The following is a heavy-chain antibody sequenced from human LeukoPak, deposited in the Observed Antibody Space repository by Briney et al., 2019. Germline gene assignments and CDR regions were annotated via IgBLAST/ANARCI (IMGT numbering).Heavy chain of an antibody. CDR2: IYYSGST. CDR1: GGSINSSSYY. V-gene: IGHV4-39*01. J-gene: IGHJ6*02. D-gene: IGHD3-3*01. CDR3: ARQRSHYDFWSGYSLYYYYYGMDV. Sequence: PSETLSLTCTVSGGSINSSSYYWGWIRQPPGTGLEWIGSIYYSGSTYYNPSLKSRVTISVDTSKNQFSLKLSSVTAADTAVYYCARQRSHYDFWSGYSLYYYYYGMDVWGQGTTVTVSS.